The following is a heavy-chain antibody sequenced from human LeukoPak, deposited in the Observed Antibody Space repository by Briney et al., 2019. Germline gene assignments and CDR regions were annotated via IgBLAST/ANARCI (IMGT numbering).Heavy chain of an antibody. D-gene: IGHD6-13*01. V-gene: IGHV3-7*01. Sequence: GGSLRLSCAASGFTFSSYWMSWVRQAPGKGLEWVANIKQDGSEKYYVDSVKGRFTISRDNAKNSLYLQMNSLRAEDTAVYYCARDKFSGTWYEFYFDSWGQGTLVTVSS. J-gene: IGHJ4*02. CDR1: GFTFSSYW. CDR3: ARDKFSGTWYEFYFDS. CDR2: IKQDGSEK.